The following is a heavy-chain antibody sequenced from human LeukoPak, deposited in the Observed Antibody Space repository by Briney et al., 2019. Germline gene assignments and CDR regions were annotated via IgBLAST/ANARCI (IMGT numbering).Heavy chain of an antibody. CDR1: GFTFSSYS. CDR3: ARSEGGSYLFDY. V-gene: IGHV3-21*01. Sequence: GGSLRLSCAASGFTFSSYSMNWVRQAPGKGLEWVSSISSSSSYIYYADSVKGRFTISRDNAKNSLYLQMNSLRAEDTAVYYCARSEGGSYLFDYWGQGTLVTVSS. CDR2: ISSSSSYI. D-gene: IGHD1-26*01. J-gene: IGHJ4*02.